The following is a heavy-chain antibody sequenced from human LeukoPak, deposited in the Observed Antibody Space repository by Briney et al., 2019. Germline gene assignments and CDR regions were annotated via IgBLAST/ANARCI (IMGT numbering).Heavy chain of an antibody. V-gene: IGHV3-11*04. CDR3: ARCLGCSSTSCYYYYMDV. CDR2: ISSSGSTI. Sequence: PGGSLRLSCAASGFTFSDYHMSWIRQAPGKGLEWVSYISSSGSTIYYADSVKGRFTISRDNAKNSLYLQMNSLGAEDTAVYYCARCLGCSSTSCYYYYMDVWGKGTTVTVSS. CDR1: GFTFSDYH. D-gene: IGHD2-2*01. J-gene: IGHJ6*03.